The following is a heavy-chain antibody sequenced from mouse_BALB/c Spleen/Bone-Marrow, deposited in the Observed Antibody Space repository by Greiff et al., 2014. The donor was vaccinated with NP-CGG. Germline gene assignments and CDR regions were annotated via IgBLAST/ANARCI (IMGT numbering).Heavy chain of an antibody. Sequence: EVNVVESGGGLVKPGGSLKLSCAASGFTFSDYYMYWVRQTPEKRLEWVATISDAGSYTYYPDSVKGRFTISRDNAKNNLYLQMMSLKSEDTAMYYCARDGDYRYAWFAYWGQGTLVTVST. CDR1: GFTFSDYY. CDR3: ARDGDYRYAWFAY. J-gene: IGHJ3*01. V-gene: IGHV5-4*02. D-gene: IGHD2-14*01. CDR2: ISDAGSYT.